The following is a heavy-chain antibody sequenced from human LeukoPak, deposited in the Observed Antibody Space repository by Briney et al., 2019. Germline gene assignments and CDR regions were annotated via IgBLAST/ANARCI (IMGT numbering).Heavy chain of an antibody. J-gene: IGHJ4*02. CDR2: IWYDGSNK. D-gene: IGHD4-23*01. Sequence: GRSLRLSCAASGFSFSSYGMHWVRQAPGKGLEWVAVIWYDGSNKYYADSVKGRFTISRDNSKDTVYLQMNSLRAEDTAVYNCAREYCGNLHYWGQGTLVTVSS. CDR1: GFSFSSYG. V-gene: IGHV3-33*01. CDR3: AREYCGNLHY.